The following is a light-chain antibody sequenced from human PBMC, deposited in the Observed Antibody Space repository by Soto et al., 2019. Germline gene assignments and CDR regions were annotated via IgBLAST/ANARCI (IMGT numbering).Light chain of an antibody. CDR2: AAS. Sequence: DIQMTQSPSSLSASVGDRVILTCRASQTIRTSLNWYQQKQGKAPKLLIYAASTLHSGVPSRFSGSGSGTDFTLSISNLQPEDFATYFCQQTYATPPTFGQGTKVEI. CDR1: QTIRTS. CDR3: QQTYATPPT. V-gene: IGKV1-39*01. J-gene: IGKJ1*01.